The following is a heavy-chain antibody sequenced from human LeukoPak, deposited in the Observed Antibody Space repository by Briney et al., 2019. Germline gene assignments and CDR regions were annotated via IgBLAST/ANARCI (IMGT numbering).Heavy chain of an antibody. V-gene: IGHV3-30*02. Sequence: GGYLRLSCAASGFSSYGMHWVRQAPGKGLEWVAFIRYDGSNKFYADSVKGRFTISRDNSKNTLYLQMNSLRAEDTAVYYCASHYDSSGFDYWGQGTLVTVSS. D-gene: IGHD3-22*01. CDR2: IRYDGSNK. CDR1: GFSSYG. CDR3: ASHYDSSGFDY. J-gene: IGHJ4*02.